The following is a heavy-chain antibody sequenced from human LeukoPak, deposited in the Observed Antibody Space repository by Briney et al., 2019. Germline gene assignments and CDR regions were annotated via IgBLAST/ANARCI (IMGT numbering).Heavy chain of an antibody. CDR2: ISSSGSTI. J-gene: IGHJ6*03. D-gene: IGHD3-9*01. Sequence: GGSLRLSCAASGFTFSSYEMNWVRQAPGKGLEWVSYISSSGSTIYYADSVKGRFTISRDNAKNSLYLQMNSLRAEDTAVYYCAKVYYDILTGYYSAPYYYYYYMDVWGKGTTVTISS. V-gene: IGHV3-48*03. CDR1: GFTFSSYE. CDR3: AKVYYDILTGYYSAPYYYYYYMDV.